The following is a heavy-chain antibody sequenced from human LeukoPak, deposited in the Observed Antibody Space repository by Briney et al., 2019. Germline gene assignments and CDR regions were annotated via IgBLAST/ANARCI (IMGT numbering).Heavy chain of an antibody. CDR1: GFTFSSNW. V-gene: IGHV3-7*04. CDR3: ARASGLVGGLVVFDL. D-gene: IGHD3-10*01. Sequence: GGSLRLSCAASGFTFSSNWMTWVRQAPGKGLEWVANIKEDGSEKDYVDSVKGRFTISRDNAKNSLYLQMNSLRAEDTAVYYWARASGLVGGLVVFDLWGQGKRVTVSS. CDR2: IKEDGSEK. J-gene: IGHJ3*01.